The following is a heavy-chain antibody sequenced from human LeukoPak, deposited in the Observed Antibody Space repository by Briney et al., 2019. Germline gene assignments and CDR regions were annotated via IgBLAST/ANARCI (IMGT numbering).Heavy chain of an antibody. CDR2: IWYDGSNE. Sequence: GGSLRLSCTASGFTFSSFGMHWVRQAPGKGLEWVASIWYDGSNEYYADSVKGRFTISRDNLLYLQMNSLRAEDTAMYYCARARNNYDDSGYSVLDHWGQGTLVTVSS. CDR1: GFTFSSFG. D-gene: IGHD3-22*01. J-gene: IGHJ4*02. CDR3: ARARNNYDDSGYSVLDH. V-gene: IGHV3-33*01.